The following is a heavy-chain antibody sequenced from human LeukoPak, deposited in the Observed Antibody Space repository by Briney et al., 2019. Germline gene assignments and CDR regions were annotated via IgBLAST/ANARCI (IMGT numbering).Heavy chain of an antibody. J-gene: IGHJ4*02. CDR3: AKQSGYSYASGCYFDF. D-gene: IGHD5-18*01. V-gene: IGHV3-23*01. CDR1: GFTFSSYA. CDR2: LSGSGGST. Sequence: PGGSLRLSCAASGFTFSSYAMNWVRQAPGKGLEWVSSLSGSGGSTVYADSVKGRFTISRDNSKNTLFLQMNSLRAEDTAVYYCAKQSGYSYASGCYFDFWGQGTLVTVSS.